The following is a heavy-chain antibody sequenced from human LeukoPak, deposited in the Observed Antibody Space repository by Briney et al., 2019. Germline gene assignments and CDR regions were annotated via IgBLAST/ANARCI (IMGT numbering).Heavy chain of an antibody. CDR2: IYHSGSA. J-gene: IGHJ4*02. Sequence: SETLSLTCAVSHYSISSGYSWGWIRQPPEKGLEWIGSIYHSGSASYNPSLKSRVTMSVDASKNQFSLRLSSVTAADTAVYYCARRTDIWGGYSLYYIDYWGQGTLVTVSS. V-gene: IGHV4-38-2*01. D-gene: IGHD3-3*01. CDR3: ARRTDIWGGYSLYYIDY. CDR1: HYSISSGYS.